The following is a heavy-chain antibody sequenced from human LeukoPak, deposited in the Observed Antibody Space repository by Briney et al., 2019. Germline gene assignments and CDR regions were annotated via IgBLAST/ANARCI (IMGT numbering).Heavy chain of an antibody. J-gene: IGHJ4*02. V-gene: IGHV3-23*01. CDR3: ANNRGAGDIDF. CDR2: IGGSAATT. D-gene: IGHD2/OR15-2a*01. Sequence: GGSLMHCCAASGYTLSSSLMTWVRLAPGTGLEWLSTIGGSAATTYYADSVKGRFTVSRDNSKNTLYLQMNSLRAEDTAVYYCANNRGAGDIDFWGQGTLVTVSS. CDR1: GYTLSSSL.